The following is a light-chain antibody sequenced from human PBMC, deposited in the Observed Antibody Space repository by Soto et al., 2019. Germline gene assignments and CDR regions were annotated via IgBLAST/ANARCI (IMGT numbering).Light chain of an antibody. CDR3: QQYYSYPFT. CDR1: QGISSY. CDR2: AAS. V-gene: IGKV1-8*01. J-gene: IGKJ4*01. Sequence: AIRMTQSPSSFSASTGDRVTITCRASQGISSYLAGYQQKPGKAPKLLIYAASTLQSGVPSRFNGSGSGTDFTLTISCLQSEDFATYYWQQYYSYPFTVGGGTKVEIK.